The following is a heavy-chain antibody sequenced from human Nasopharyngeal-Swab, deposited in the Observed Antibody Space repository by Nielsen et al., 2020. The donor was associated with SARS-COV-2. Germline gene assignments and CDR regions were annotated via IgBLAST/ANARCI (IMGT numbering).Heavy chain of an antibody. J-gene: IGHJ6*02. Sequence: RQAPGKGLEWVSYISSSGSTIYYADSVKGRFTISRDNAKNSLYLQMNSLRAEDTAVYYCTRAGNFWSGYYRSYYYGMDVWGQGTTVTVSS. V-gene: IGHV3-11*01. CDR2: ISSSGSTI. CDR3: TRAGNFWSGYYRSYYYGMDV. D-gene: IGHD3-3*01.